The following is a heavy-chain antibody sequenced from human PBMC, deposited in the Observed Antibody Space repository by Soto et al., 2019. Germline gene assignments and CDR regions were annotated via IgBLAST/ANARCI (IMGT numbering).Heavy chain of an antibody. V-gene: IGHV1-24*01. CDR1: GYTLTELS. CDR2: FDPEDGET. Sequence: GASVKVSCKVSGYTLTELSMHWVRQAPGKGLEWMGGFDPEDGETIYAQKFQGRVTMTEDTSTDTAYMELSSLRSEDTAVYYCATMSITMVRAPLRGGWFDPWGQGTLVTVS. D-gene: IGHD3-10*01. J-gene: IGHJ5*02. CDR3: ATMSITMVRAPLRGGWFDP.